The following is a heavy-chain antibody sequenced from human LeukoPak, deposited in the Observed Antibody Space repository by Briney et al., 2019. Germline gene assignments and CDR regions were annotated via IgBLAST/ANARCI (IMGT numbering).Heavy chain of an antibody. D-gene: IGHD4-23*01. Sequence: ASVKVSCKASGYTFTDYYMHWVQQAPGKGLEWMGRVDPEDGETIYAEKFQGRVTITAETSTDTAYMELSSLRSEDTAVYYCATASYYGGFAFDIWGQGTMVTVSS. CDR2: VDPEDGET. CDR1: GYTFTDYY. J-gene: IGHJ3*02. V-gene: IGHV1-69-2*01. CDR3: ATASYYGGFAFDI.